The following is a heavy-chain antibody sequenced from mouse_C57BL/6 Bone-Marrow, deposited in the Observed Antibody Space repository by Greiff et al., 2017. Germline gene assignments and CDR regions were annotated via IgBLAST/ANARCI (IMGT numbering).Heavy chain of an antibody. D-gene: IGHD2-14*01. CDR2: IYPSDSET. J-gene: IGHJ2*01. V-gene: IGHV1-61*01. CDR3: ARSYRFDY. CDR1: GYTFTSYW. Sequence: VQLQQPGAELVRPGSSVKLSCKASGYTFTSYWMDWVKQRPGQGLEWIGNIYPSDSETHYNQKFKDKATLTVDKSSSPAYMQLRSLTSEDSAVYYCARSYRFDYWGQGTTLTVSS.